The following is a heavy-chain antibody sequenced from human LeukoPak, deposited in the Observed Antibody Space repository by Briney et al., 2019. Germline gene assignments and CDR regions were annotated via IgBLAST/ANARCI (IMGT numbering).Heavy chain of an antibody. CDR3: AKKKEGMATVPSGVDY. CDR2: ISYEGGFK. D-gene: IGHD5-24*01. V-gene: IGHV3-30*18. J-gene: IGHJ4*02. Sequence: GRSLRLSCAASGFTFSNYGMHWVRQAPGKGLEWVAVISYEGGFKFYGDFVKGRFTISRDNSRNTLYPQMNSLSAEDTAMYYCAKKKEGMATVPSGVDYWGQGTLVTVSS. CDR1: GFTFSNYG.